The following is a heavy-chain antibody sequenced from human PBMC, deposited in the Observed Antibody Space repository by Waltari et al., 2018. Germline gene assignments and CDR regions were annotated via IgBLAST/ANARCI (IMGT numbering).Heavy chain of an antibody. D-gene: IGHD3-22*01. J-gene: IGHJ4*02. V-gene: IGHV4-34*01. CDR1: GGSSRDDY. Sequence: QVLPQQWGAGLLKPSETLSLTCVVYGGSSRDDYWNWIRQHPGKGLEWIGEIHPGGGTDDNPSLRSRVTISVETPKNQFSLRLTSVTAADTAVYYCVRGPDRAKQGYWGQGTLVSVSS. CDR2: IHPGGGT. CDR3: VRGPDRAKQGY.